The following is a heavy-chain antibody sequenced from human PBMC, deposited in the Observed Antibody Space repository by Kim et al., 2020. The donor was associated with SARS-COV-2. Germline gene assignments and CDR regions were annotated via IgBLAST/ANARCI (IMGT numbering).Heavy chain of an antibody. D-gene: IGHD3-22*01. J-gene: IGHJ4*02. CDR2: ISAYNGNT. Sequence: ASVKVSCKASGYTFTSYGISWVRQAPGQGLEWMGWISAYNGNTNYAQKLQGRVTMTTDTSTSTAYMELRSLRSDDTAVYYCARGYYYDSSGYYPNSYFDYWGQGTLVTVSS. CDR1: GYTFTSYG. CDR3: ARGYYYDSSGYYPNSYFDY. V-gene: IGHV1-18*01.